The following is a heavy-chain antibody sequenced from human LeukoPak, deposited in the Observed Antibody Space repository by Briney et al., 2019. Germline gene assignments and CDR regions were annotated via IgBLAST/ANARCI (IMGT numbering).Heavy chain of an antibody. V-gene: IGHV3-23*01. CDR2: ISDSGSDT. D-gene: IGHD6-6*01. CDR1: GFTFSSYG. J-gene: IGHJ4*02. Sequence: GGSLRLSCAVSGFTFSSYGMSWFRQAPGKGLEWVSAISDSGSDTYYADSVKGRFTISKDNSKNTLYLRMSSLRADDTAVYYCAKRVPYSSSSVYFDYWGQGTLVTVSS. CDR3: AKRVPYSSSSVYFDY.